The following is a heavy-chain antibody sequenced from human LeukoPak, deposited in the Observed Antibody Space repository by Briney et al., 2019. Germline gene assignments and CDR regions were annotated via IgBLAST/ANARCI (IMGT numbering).Heavy chain of an antibody. D-gene: IGHD5-18*01. V-gene: IGHV1-8*01. Sequence: ASVKVSCKASVYTFTSYDINWVRQATGQGLEWMGWMNPNSGNTGYAQKFQGRVTMTRNTSISTAYMELSSLRSDDTAVYYCARIGVQLWVDTPDYWGQGTLVTVSS. J-gene: IGHJ4*02. CDR3: ARIGVQLWVDTPDY. CDR2: MNPNSGNT. CDR1: VYTFTSYD.